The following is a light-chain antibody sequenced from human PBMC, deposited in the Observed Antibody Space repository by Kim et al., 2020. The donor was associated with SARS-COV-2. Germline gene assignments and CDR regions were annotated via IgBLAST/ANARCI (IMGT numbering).Light chain of an antibody. CDR1: SGSVSTSYY. CDR3: VLYMGSGIWV. J-gene: IGLJ3*02. CDR2: STN. V-gene: IGLV8-61*01. Sequence: GGTVTLTCGLSSGSVSTSYYPSWYQQTPGQAPRTLIYSTNTRSSGVPDRFSGSILGNKAALTITGAQADDESDYYCVLYMGSGIWVFGGGTNLAVL.